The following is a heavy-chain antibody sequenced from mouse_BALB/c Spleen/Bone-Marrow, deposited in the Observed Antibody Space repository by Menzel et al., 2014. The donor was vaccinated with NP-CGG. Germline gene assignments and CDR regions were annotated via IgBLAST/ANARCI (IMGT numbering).Heavy chain of an antibody. J-gene: IGHJ2*01. CDR1: GYAFSTYW. V-gene: IGHV1-80*01. CDR3: ARVYYGNLDH. CDR2: VSPGDGDT. Sequence: QVQLQQSGAELVRPGSSVKISCKASGYAFSTYWMNWVKQRPGQGLEWIGQVSPGDGDTNYNGKFRGKATLTADKSSSTDYILLSSQTSEDSAVYFCARVYYGNLDHWGQGTTRTVTS. D-gene: IGHD2-1*01.